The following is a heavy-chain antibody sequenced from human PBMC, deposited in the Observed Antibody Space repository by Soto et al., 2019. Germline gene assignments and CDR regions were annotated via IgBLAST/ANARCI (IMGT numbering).Heavy chain of an antibody. D-gene: IGHD3-22*01. CDR3: ARDSYDSSGYYYSYGMDV. CDR1: GDSVSSNSAA. Sequence: PSQTLSLTCAISGDSVSSNSAAWNWIRQSPSRGLEWLGRTYYSSNWYNDYAVAVKSRITINPDTSKNQFSLQLNSVTPEDTAVYYCARDSYDSSGYYYSYGMDVWGQGTTVTVSS. V-gene: IGHV6-1*01. J-gene: IGHJ6*02. CDR2: TYYSSNWYN.